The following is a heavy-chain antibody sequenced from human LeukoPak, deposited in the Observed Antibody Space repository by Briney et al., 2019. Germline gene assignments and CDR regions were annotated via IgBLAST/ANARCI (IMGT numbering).Heavy chain of an antibody. CDR1: GGSFSGYY. J-gene: IGHJ4*02. V-gene: IGHV4-34*01. D-gene: IGHD2-2*01. Sequence: SETLSLTCAVYGGSFSGYYWSWIRQPPGKGLEWLGSIYYSGSTYYNPSLKSRVTISVDTSKNQFSLKLSSVTAADTAVYYCARQLGYCSSTSCYADKVDYWGQGTLVTVSS. CDR2: IYYSGST. CDR3: ARQLGYCSSTSCYADKVDY.